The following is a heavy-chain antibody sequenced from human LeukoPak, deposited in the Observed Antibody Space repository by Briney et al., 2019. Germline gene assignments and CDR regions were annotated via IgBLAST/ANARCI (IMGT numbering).Heavy chain of an antibody. CDR3: AKVRQLGGAFYGMDV. CDR2: INPNSGDT. D-gene: IGHD5-24*01. CDR1: GYTFTDYY. Sequence: ASVKVSCKASGYTFTDYYMHWVRQAPGQGLEWMGWINPNSGDTKYAQKFQGRVTMSGDTSISTAYMELSRLRSDDTAVYYCAKVRQLGGAFYGMDVWGQGTTVTVSS. V-gene: IGHV1-2*02. J-gene: IGHJ6*02.